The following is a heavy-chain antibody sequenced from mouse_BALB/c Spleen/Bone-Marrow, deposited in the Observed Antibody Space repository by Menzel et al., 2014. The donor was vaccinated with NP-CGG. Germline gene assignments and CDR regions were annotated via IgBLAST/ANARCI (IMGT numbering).Heavy chain of an antibody. V-gene: IGHV5-9-2*01. Sequence: EVMLVESGGGLVKSGGSLKLSRAASGFSFSNYGMSWLRQTPEKRLEWVATISGDGRYTFYSDSVKGRFTVSRDNAKNNLYLQLSGLRSEDTALYYCARHAYYDQTEVSFVCWGQGTLVTVSA. CDR2: ISGDGRYT. CDR3: ARHAYYDQTEVSFVC. CDR1: GFSFSNYG. J-gene: IGHJ3*01. D-gene: IGHD2-4*01.